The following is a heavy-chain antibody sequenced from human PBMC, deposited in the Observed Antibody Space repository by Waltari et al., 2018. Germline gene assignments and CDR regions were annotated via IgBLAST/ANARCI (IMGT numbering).Heavy chain of an antibody. D-gene: IGHD3-16*02. CDR3: ARRNAVINAFDI. Sequence: QLQLQESGPGLVKPSETLSLTCTVSGGSISSSSYYWGWLRQPPGKGLEWIGSIYYSGSTYYNPSLKGRVIILVDTSKDQFSLRLSSVTAADTAVYYCARRNAVINAFDIWGQGTMVTVSS. V-gene: IGHV4-39*07. CDR1: GGSISSSSYY. CDR2: IYYSGST. J-gene: IGHJ3*02.